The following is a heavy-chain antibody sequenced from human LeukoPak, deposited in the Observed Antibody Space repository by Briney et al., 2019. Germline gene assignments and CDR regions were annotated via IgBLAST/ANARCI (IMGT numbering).Heavy chain of an antibody. J-gene: IGHJ4*02. D-gene: IGHD2-15*01. CDR3: ARDGRYCSGGSCYFDY. Sequence: GPPVKVSCKASGGTFSSYAISWVRQAPGQGLEWMGGIIPIFGTANYAQKFQGRVTITADKSTSTAYMELSSLGSEDTAVYYCARDGRYCSGGSCYFDYWGQGTLVTVS. CDR2: IIPIFGTA. CDR1: GGTFSSYA. V-gene: IGHV1-69*06.